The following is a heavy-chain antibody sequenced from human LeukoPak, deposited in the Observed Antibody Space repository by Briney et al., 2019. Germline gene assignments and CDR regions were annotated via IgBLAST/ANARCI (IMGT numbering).Heavy chain of an antibody. CDR1: GFTFSSYA. CDR3: ARRSSDYDILTGYRSDVFDI. Sequence: GGSLRLSCAASGFTFSSYAMHWVRQAPGKGLEWVAVISYDGSNKYYADSVKGRFTISRDNSKNTLYLQMNSMRAKDTAVYYCARRSSDYDILTGYRSDVFDIWGQGTMVTVSS. J-gene: IGHJ3*02. V-gene: IGHV3-30-3*01. CDR2: ISYDGSNK. D-gene: IGHD3-9*01.